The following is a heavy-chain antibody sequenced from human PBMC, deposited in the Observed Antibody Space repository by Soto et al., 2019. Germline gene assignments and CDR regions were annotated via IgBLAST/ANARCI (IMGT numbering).Heavy chain of an antibody. V-gene: IGHV4-39*01. CDR1: GDSISSSRYY. Sequence: SETLSLTCTVSGDSISSSRYYWGWVRQPPGKGLEWIGSIYHRGSTYYSPSLKSRVTISVDTSKNQFSLKLSSVTAADTAVYYCAKDVSSRRWFDPWGQGVRVTVSS. D-gene: IGHD3-16*01. CDR3: AKDVSSRRWFDP. J-gene: IGHJ5*02. CDR2: IYHRGST.